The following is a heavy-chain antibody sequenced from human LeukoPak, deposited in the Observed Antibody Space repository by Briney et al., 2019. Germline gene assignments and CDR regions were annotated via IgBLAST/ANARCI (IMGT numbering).Heavy chain of an antibody. J-gene: IGHJ4*02. CDR3: ATQPRRTMGDFWLDY. CDR2: IYTSGST. D-gene: IGHD3/OR15-3a*01. CDR1: GGSISNYY. V-gene: IGHV4-4*07. Sequence: SETLSLTCIVSGGSISNYYWSWIRQPAGKGLEWIGRIYTSGSTYYNPSLKSRVTISVDTSKNQFSLKLSSVTAADTAVYYCATQPRRTMGDFWLDYWGQGTLVTVSS.